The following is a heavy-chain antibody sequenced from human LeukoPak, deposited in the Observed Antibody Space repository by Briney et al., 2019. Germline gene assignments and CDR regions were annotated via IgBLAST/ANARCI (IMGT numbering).Heavy chain of an antibody. D-gene: IGHD6-13*01. CDR3: ARAPAAGPRYYYGMDV. CDR1: GGSISGYY. CDR2: IYYSGST. J-gene: IGHJ6*04. Sequence: SETLSLTCTVSGGSISGYYWSWIRQPPGKXXXXXXXIYYSGSTNYNPSLKSRVTISVDTSKNQFSLKLSSVTAADTAVYYCARAPAAGPRYYYGMDVWGKGTTVTVSS. V-gene: IGHV4-59*01.